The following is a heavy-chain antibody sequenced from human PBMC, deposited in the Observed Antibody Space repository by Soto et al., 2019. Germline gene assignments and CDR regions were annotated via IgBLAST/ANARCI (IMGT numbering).Heavy chain of an antibody. CDR1: GGTFSSYA. V-gene: IGHV1-46*01. CDR2: INPSGGST. Sequence: GASVKVSCKASGGTFSSYAISWVRQAPGQGLEWMGIINPSGGSTSYAQKFQGRVTMTRDTSTSTVYMELSSLRSEDTAVYYCARARNYYGSGSYALYYFDYWGQGTLVTVSS. D-gene: IGHD3-10*01. J-gene: IGHJ4*02. CDR3: ARARNYYGSGSYALYYFDY.